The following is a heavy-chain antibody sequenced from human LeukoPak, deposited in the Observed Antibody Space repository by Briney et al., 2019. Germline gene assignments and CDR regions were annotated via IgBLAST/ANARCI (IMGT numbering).Heavy chain of an antibody. CDR2: INSDGSST. J-gene: IGHJ1*01. Sequence: GGSLRLSCAASGFTFSSYWMHWVRQAPGKGLVWVSRINSDGSSTSYADSVKGRFTISRDNAKNSLYLQMNSLRAEDTAVYYCARDPGIAVAGTMFWAEYFQHWGQGTLVTVSS. D-gene: IGHD6-19*01. CDR3: ARDPGIAVAGTMFWAEYFQH. CDR1: GFTFSSYW. V-gene: IGHV3-74*01.